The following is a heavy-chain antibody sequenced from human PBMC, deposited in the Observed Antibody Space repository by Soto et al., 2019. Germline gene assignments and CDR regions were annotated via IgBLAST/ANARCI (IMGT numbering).Heavy chain of an antibody. CDR3: ARDSLRLGARTIFGVVIPYYYGMDV. D-gene: IGHD3-3*01. V-gene: IGHV1-46*01. Sequence: ASVKVSCKASGYTFTSYYMHWVRQAPGRGLEWMGIINPSGGSTSYAQKFQGRVTMTRDTSTSTVYMELSSLRSEDTAVYYCARDSLRLGARTIFGVVIPYYYGMDVWGQGTTVTVSS. CDR1: GYTFTSYY. J-gene: IGHJ6*02. CDR2: INPSGGST.